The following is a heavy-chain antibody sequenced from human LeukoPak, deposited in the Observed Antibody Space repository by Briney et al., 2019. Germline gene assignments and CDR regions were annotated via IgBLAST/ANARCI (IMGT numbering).Heavy chain of an antibody. CDR2: ITNSGDNT. CDR3: AKAPMEDSWYIHFDY. CDR1: GFTFSSYA. V-gene: IGHV3-23*01. J-gene: IGHJ4*02. D-gene: IGHD6-13*01. Sequence: PGGSLRLSCAASGFTFSSYAMSWVRQAPGKGREWVSAITNSGDNTYSADSVKGRFTISRDNSKNTLYLQINSLRAEDTAIYYCAKAPMEDSWYIHFDYWGQGTLVTVSS.